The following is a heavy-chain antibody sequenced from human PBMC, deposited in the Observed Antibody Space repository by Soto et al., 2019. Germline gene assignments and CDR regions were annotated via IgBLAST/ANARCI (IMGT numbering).Heavy chain of an antibody. CDR3: ARDRLRYQLTGYYYYGMDV. Sequence: GGSLRLSCAASGFTFSSYSMNWVRQAPGKGLEWVSSISSSSSYIYYADSVKGRFTISRDNAKNSLYLQMNSLRAEDTAVYYCARDRLRYQLTGYYYYGMDVWGQGTTVT. CDR1: GFTFSSYS. V-gene: IGHV3-21*01. J-gene: IGHJ6*02. CDR2: ISSSSSYI. D-gene: IGHD2-2*01.